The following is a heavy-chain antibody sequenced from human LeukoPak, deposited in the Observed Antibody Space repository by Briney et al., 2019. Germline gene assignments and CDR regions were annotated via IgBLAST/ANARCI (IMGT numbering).Heavy chain of an antibody. D-gene: IGHD3-3*01. J-gene: IGHJ4*02. Sequence: GASVKVSCKASGYTFTSYGISWVRQAPGQGLEWMGWISAYNGNTNYAQKLQGRVTMTTDTSTSTAYMELRSLRSEDTAVYYCARDSRMGSTIFGVLITWGQGTLVTVSS. CDR3: ARDSRMGSTIFGVLIT. V-gene: IGHV1-18*01. CDR2: ISAYNGNT. CDR1: GYTFTSYG.